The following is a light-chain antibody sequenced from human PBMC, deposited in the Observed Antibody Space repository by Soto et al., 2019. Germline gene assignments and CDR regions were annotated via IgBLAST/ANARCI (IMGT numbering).Light chain of an antibody. CDR2: DAS. CDR3: QQYGSSPIT. V-gene: IGKV3-20*01. Sequence: EIVLTQSPGTLSLSPGERAALSCRASQIVSSSYLAWYQQEPGQAPRLLIYDASKRASGIPARFSGSGSGTDFTLTISRLEPEDFAVYYCQQYGSSPITFGQGTRLEIK. CDR1: QIVSSSY. J-gene: IGKJ5*01.